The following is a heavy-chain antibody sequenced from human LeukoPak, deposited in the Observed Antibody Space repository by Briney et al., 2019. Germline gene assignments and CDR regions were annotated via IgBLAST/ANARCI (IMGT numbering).Heavy chain of an antibody. CDR2: IYYSGST. V-gene: IGHV4-39*07. D-gene: IGHD3-10*01. J-gene: IGHJ4*02. CDR3: ARDRGTRGVTDY. Sequence: SETLSLTCTVSGGSISSSSYYWCWIRQPPGKGLEWIGSIYYSGSTYYNPSLKSRVTISVDTSKNQFSLKLSSVTAADTAVYYCARDRGTRGVTDYWGQGTLVTVSS. CDR1: GGSISSSSYY.